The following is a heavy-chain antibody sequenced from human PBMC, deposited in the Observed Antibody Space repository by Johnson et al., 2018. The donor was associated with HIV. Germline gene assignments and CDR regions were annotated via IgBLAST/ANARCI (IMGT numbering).Heavy chain of an antibody. CDR3: VTADRGSA. CDR1: GLTFSDSA. D-gene: IGHD1-26*01. Sequence: QVPLVESGGGVVQPGRSLRLSCAASGLTFSDSALHWIRQPPGKGLEWVSSISATGITLYYADSVKGRFTISTDNAKNSLYLQMNSLRPEDTAVYYCVTADRGSAWGQGTTVTVSS. J-gene: IGHJ3*01. CDR2: ISATGITL. V-gene: IGHV3-11*04.